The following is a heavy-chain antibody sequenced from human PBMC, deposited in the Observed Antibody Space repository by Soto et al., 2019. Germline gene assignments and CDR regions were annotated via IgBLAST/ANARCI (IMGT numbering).Heavy chain of an antibody. CDR2: IYYSGST. CDR1: GGSISSSSYY. Sequence: PSETLSLTCTVSGGSISSSSYYWGWIRQPPGKGLEWIGSIYYSGSTYYNPSLKSRDTISVDTSKNQFSLKLTSVTAADSFVYFCARLRAGTTSDAFDIWGQGTMVTVS. J-gene: IGHJ3*02. D-gene: IGHD1-1*01. V-gene: IGHV4-39*01. CDR3: ARLRAGTTSDAFDI.